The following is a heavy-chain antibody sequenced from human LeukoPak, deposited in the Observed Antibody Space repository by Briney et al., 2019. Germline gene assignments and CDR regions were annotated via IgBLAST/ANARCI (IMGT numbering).Heavy chain of an antibody. J-gene: IGHJ1*01. D-gene: IGHD3-10*01. CDR3: AKHAGTPYFHR. CDR2: ISGSGDST. CDR1: GFTFSSNV. Sequence: PGGSLRLSCAASGFTFSSNVMNWVRQAPGKGLECVSVISGSGDSTYYADSVKGRFTISRDNSKNTLFLQMDSLRAEDTAVYYCAKHAGTPYFHRWGQGTLVTVSS. V-gene: IGHV3-23*01.